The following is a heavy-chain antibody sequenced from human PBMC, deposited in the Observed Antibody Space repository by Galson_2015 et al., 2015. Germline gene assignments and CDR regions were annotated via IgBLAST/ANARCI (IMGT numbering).Heavy chain of an antibody. J-gene: IGHJ4*02. V-gene: IGHV6-1*01. CDR3: ARRAYGSGSPWV. CDR1: GDSVPSNSAT. D-gene: IGHD3-10*01. Sequence: CAISGDSVPSNSATWNWIRQSPSRGLEWLGRTFYRSKWYNDYAVSVKSRMTVNPDTSKNQFSLQLNSVTPDDTAIYYCARRAYGSGSPWVWGQGTLVTVSS. CDR2: TFYRSKWYN.